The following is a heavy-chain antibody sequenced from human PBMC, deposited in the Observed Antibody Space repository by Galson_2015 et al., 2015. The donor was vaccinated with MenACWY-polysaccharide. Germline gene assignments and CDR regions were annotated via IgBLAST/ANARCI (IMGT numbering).Heavy chain of an antibody. V-gene: IGHV3-23*01. D-gene: IGHD3-22*01. CDR3: ARGNYYDSSGYAKYFQH. CDR2: ISGSGGST. CDR1: GFTFSSYA. Sequence: SLRLSCAASGFTFSSYAMSWVRQAPGNGLEWVSAISGSGGSTYYADSVKGRFTISRDNSENTLYLQMNSLRAEDTAVYYCARGNYYDSSGYAKYFQHWGQGTLVTVSS. J-gene: IGHJ1*01.